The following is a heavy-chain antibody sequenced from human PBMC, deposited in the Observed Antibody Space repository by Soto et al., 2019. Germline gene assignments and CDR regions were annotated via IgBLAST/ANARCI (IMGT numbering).Heavy chain of an antibody. CDR3: ARLGERSAFDI. CDR2: IYNSGST. CDR1: GGSISSSSYY. V-gene: IGHV4-39*01. D-gene: IGHD3-10*01. J-gene: IGHJ3*02. Sequence: HLQLQESGPGLVKPSETLCLTCTVSGGSISSSSYYWGWIRQPPGKGLEWIGNIYNSGSTYYNASLKSRVTISVDTSKNQFSLKLSSVTAADTAVYYCARLGERSAFDIWGQGTMVTVSS.